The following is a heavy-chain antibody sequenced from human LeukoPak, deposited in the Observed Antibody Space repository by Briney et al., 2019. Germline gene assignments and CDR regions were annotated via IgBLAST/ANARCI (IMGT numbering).Heavy chain of an antibody. CDR2: IYHSGST. V-gene: IGHV4-30-2*01. CDR3: ARGEYSYGYVY. D-gene: IGHD5-18*01. CDR1: GGSISSGDYY. J-gene: IGHJ4*02. Sequence: PSQTLSLTCTVSGGSISSGDYYWSWIRQPPGKGLEWIGYIYHSGSTYYNPSLKSRVTISVDRSKNQFSLKLSSVTAADTAVYYCARGEYSYGYVYWGQGTLVTVSS.